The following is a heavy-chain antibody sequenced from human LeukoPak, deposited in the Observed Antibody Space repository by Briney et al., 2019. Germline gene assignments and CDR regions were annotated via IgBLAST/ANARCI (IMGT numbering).Heavy chain of an antibody. CDR3: TSNTNYGY. J-gene: IGHJ4*02. CDR1: GFTFSSYW. D-gene: IGHD3-16*01. CDR2: IRYDGNNK. V-gene: IGHV3-30*02. Sequence: GGSLRLSCAASGFTFSSYWMSWVRQAPGKGLEWVAFIRYDGNNKYYADSVKGRFTISRDNSKNTLYLQMNILRAEDTAVYYCTSNTNYGYWGQGTLVTVSS.